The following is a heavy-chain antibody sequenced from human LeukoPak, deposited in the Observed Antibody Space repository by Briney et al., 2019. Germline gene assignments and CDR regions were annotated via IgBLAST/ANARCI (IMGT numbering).Heavy chain of an antibody. V-gene: IGHV4-61*02. J-gene: IGHJ3*02. CDR3: ARHRARRYSGSYYAGQTPSGGAFDI. CDR2: IYKSGDT. CDR1: GDSISSGNYY. Sequence: PSETLSLTCTVSGDSISSGNYYWSWIRQPAGKGLEWIGRIYKSGDTHYNPSLESRVTISVDTSKNQFSLKLSSVTAADTAVYYCARHRARRYSGSYYAGQTPSGGAFDIWGQGTMVTVSS. D-gene: IGHD1-26*01.